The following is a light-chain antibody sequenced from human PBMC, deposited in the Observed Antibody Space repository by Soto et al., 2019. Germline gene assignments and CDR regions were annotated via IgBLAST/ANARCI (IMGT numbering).Light chain of an antibody. CDR1: SSDVGGYNY. V-gene: IGLV2-14*01. CDR3: SSYTTTGTRV. J-gene: IGLJ2*01. CDR2: DVS. Sequence: QSALTQPASVSGSPGQSITISCTGTSSDVGGYNYVSWYQQHPGKAPKPMIYDVSNRPSGVSNRFSGSKSGNTASLTISGLQAEDEADYYCSSYTTTGTRVFGGGTKVTVL.